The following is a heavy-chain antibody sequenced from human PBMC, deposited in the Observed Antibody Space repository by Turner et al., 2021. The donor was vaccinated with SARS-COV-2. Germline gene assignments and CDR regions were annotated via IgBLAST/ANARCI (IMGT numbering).Heavy chain of an antibody. CDR2: IKEDGSEK. Sequence: EVQLVEYGGGLVQPGGSLRLSCAASGFTFSSFWMSWVRQGPGKGLEWVANIKEDGSEKYYVDSVKGRFTISRDNAKISVYLQMNSLRAEDTAVYYCARRRGMDVWGQGTTVTVSS. V-gene: IGHV3-7*01. CDR1: GFTFSSFW. CDR3: ARRRGMDV. J-gene: IGHJ6*02.